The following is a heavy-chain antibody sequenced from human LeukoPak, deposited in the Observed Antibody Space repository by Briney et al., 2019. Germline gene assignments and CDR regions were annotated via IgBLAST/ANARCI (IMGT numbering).Heavy chain of an antibody. J-gene: IGHJ6*02. CDR2: INHSGST. D-gene: IGHD6-13*01. CDR1: GGSFSGYY. Sequence: SETLSLTCAVYGGSFSGYYWSWIRQPPRKGLEWIGEINHSGSTNYNPSLKSRVTISVDTSKNQFSLKLSSVTAADTAVYYCARVGYSSSWYYYGMDVWGQGTTVTVSS. CDR3: ARVGYSSSWYYYGMDV. V-gene: IGHV4-34*01.